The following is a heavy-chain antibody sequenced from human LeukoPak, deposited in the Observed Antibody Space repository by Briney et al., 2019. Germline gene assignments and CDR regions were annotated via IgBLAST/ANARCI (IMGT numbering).Heavy chain of an antibody. V-gene: IGHV4-34*01. CDR2: INHSGST. CDR1: GGSFSGYY. J-gene: IGHJ6*03. CDR3: ARVRGGSCSSTSCYYYYYYMDV. Sequence: TPSETLSLTCAVYGGSFSGYYWSWIRQPPGKGLEWIGEINHSGSTNYNPSLKSRVTISVDTSKNQFSLKLSSVTAADTAVYYCARVRGGSCSSTSCYYYYYYMDVWGKGTTVTVSS. D-gene: IGHD2-2*01.